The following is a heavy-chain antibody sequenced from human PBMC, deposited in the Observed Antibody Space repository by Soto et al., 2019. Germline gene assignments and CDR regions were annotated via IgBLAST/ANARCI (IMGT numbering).Heavy chain of an antibody. D-gene: IGHD3-22*01. CDR1: GFTFSSYA. J-gene: IGHJ3*02. CDR2: ISGSGGST. Sequence: PGGSLRLSCAASGFTFSSYAMSWVRQAPGKGLEWVSAISGSGGSTYYADSVKGRFTISRDNSKNTLYLQMNSLRAEDTAVYYCAKEGYYDSSGYSDAFDIWGQGTMVTVSS. CDR3: AKEGYYDSSGYSDAFDI. V-gene: IGHV3-23*01.